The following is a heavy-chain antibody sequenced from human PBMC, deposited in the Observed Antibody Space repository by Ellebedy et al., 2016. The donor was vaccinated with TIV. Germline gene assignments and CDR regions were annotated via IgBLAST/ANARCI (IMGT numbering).Heavy chain of an antibody. D-gene: IGHD4-23*01. V-gene: IGHV1-18*01. CDR1: GYTFTNFG. CDR2: VSPYNGNT. CDR3: ARDSDYGGVTNHWYFNL. J-gene: IGHJ2*01. Sequence: VSVKVSCXASGYTFTNFGISWVRQAPGQGLEWMGWVSPYNGNTNYAQKFQARVTMTTDTSTSTAYMELRSPRSDDTALYFCARDSDYGGVTNHWYFNLWGRGTLVTVSS.